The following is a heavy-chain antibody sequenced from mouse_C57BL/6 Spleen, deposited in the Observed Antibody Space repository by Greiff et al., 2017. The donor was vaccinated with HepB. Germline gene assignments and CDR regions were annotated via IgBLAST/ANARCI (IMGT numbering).Heavy chain of an antibody. CDR3: TRIGYYVGDY. V-gene: IGHV1-15*01. CDR2: IDPETGGT. D-gene: IGHD2-3*01. J-gene: IGHJ2*01. Sequence: VKLLESGAELVRPGASVTLSCKASGYTFTDYEMHWVKQTPVHGLEWIGAIDPETGGTAYNQKFKGKAILTADKSSSTAYMELRSLTSEDSAVYYCTRIGYYVGDYWGQGTTLTVSS. CDR1: GYTFTDYE.